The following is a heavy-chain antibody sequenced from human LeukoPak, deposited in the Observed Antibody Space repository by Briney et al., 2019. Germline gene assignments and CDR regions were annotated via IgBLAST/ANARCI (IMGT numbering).Heavy chain of an antibody. D-gene: IGHD3-9*01. CDR2: ISGDGSVA. CDR1: GFTFSSYW. CDR3: ARDQDWVPFDY. Sequence: QSGGSLRLSCAASGFTFSSYWMHWVRQAPGEGLVWVSRISGDGSVANYADSVKGRFTISRGNAMNTLYLQMNSLRTEDTALYYCARDQDWVPFDYWGQGTLVTVSS. V-gene: IGHV3-74*01. J-gene: IGHJ4*02.